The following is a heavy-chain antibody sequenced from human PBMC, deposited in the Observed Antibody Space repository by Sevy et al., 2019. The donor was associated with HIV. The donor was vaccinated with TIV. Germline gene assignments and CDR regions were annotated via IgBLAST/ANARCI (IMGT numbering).Heavy chain of an antibody. CDR3: ARDPTRRYDY. Sequence: GGSLRLSCVASGFTFSSYWMSWVRQAPGKGLEWVATIKQDGSEEFYVDSVKGRFTPSRDNAKNSLYLQMNSLRGEDTAVYYCARDPTRRYDYWGQGTLVTVSS. D-gene: IGHD1-26*01. J-gene: IGHJ4*02. CDR2: IKQDGSEE. V-gene: IGHV3-7*01. CDR1: GFTFSSYW.